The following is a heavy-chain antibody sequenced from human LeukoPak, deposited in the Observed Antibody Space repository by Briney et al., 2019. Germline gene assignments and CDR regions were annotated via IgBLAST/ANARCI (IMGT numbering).Heavy chain of an antibody. V-gene: IGHV1-8*01. CDR1: RYTFSSSD. CDR3: ARGELVGLGATSAGWFDP. Sequence: ASVKVSCKASRYTFSSSDINWVRQAAGQGFEWMGWMSPTSGNTGYAQNFQGRVTMTRDTSISTAYMELSRLTSDDTAVYYCARGELVGLGATSAGWFDPWGQGTLVTVSS. J-gene: IGHJ5*02. D-gene: IGHD1-26*01. CDR2: MSPTSGNT.